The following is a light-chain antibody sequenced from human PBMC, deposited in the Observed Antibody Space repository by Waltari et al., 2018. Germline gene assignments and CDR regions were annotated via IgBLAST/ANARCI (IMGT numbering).Light chain of an antibody. CDR2: SDN. CDR3: AAWDDSLNGIV. Sequence: QSVLTQPPSASGTPGPRVAISCSGSFPNIASNTVNWYQQLPGTAPKLLIYSDNQRPSGVPDRFAGSNSGTSASLAISGLQSEDEADYYCAAWDDSLNGIVFGGGTKLTVL. V-gene: IGLV1-44*01. CDR1: FPNIASNT. J-gene: IGLJ2*01.